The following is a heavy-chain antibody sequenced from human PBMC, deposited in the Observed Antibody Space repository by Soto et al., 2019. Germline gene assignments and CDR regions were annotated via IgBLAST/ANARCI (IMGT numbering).Heavy chain of an antibody. D-gene: IGHD3-22*01. CDR1: GGSVSSGSYY. CDR2: IYYSGST. V-gene: IGHV4-61*01. CDR3: ARVVGYYDSSGYYAGLYYFDY. J-gene: IGHJ4*02. Sequence: QVQLQESGPGLVKPSETLSLTCTVSGGSVSSGSYYWSWIRQPPGKGLEWIGYIYYSGSTNYNPSLKSRVTTSIDTSKNQFSLKLSSVTAADTAVYYCARVVGYYDSSGYYAGLYYFDYWGQGTLVTVSS.